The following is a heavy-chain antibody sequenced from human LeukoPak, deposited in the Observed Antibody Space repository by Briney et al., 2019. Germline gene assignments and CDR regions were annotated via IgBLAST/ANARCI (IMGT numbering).Heavy chain of an antibody. J-gene: IGHJ4*02. CDR2: INPNSGGT. Sequence: AASVKVSCKASGYTFTGYYMHWVRQAPGQGLEWMGWINPNSGGTNYAQKFQGRVTMTRDTSISTAYMELSRLRSDDTAVYYCVRDSGGSYYYPSDYWGQGTLVTVSS. CDR3: VRDSGGSYYYPSDY. V-gene: IGHV1-2*02. CDR1: GYTFTGYY. D-gene: IGHD1-26*01.